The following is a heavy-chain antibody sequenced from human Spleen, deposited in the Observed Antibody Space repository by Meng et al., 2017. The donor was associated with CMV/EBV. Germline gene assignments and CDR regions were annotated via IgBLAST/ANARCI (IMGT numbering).Heavy chain of an antibody. CDR3: ASMGYSGSDYGLDY. CDR1: GFTFSSYE. D-gene: IGHD1-26*01. V-gene: IGHV3-48*03. CDR2: ISSSGSTI. J-gene: IGHJ4*02. Sequence: GESLKISCAASGFTFSSYEMNWVRQAPGKGLEWVSYISSSGSTIYYADSVKGRFTISRDNPKNSLYLQMNSLRAEDTAVYYCASMGYSGSDYGLDYWGQGTLVTVSS.